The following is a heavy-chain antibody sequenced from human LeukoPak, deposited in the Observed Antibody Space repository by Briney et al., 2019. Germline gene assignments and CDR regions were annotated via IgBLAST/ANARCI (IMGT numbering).Heavy chain of an antibody. CDR2: ISYDGRNE. CDR3: ARGYYHFDGSGYFDM. CDR1: GFTFSNYC. D-gene: IGHD3-22*01. J-gene: IGHJ4*02. V-gene: IGHV3-30*14. Sequence: PGGSLRLSCAASGFTFSNYCMSWVRQAPGKGLEWVAIISYDGRNEYYAESAEGRFTISRDTSRNMISLQMNSLRPEDTAVYYCARGYYHFDGSGYFDMWGQGTLVTVSS.